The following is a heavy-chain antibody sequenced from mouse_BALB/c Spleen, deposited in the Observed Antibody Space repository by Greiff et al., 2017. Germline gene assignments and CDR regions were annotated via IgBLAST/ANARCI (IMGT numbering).Heavy chain of an antibody. CDR3: TRSIYYGYGGYYAMDY. Sequence: QVQLQQPGAELVKPGASVKLSCKASGYTFTSYYMYWVKQRPGQGLEWIGGINPSNGGTNFNEKFKSKATLTVDKSSSTAYMQLSSLTSEDSAVYYCTRSIYYGYGGYYAMDYWGQGTSVTVSS. J-gene: IGHJ4*01. V-gene: IGHV1S81*02. CDR2: INPSNGGT. D-gene: IGHD1-2*01. CDR1: GYTFTSYY.